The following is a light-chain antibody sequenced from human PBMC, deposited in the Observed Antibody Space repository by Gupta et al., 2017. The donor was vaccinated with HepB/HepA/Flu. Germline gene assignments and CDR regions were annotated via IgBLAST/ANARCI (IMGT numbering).Light chain of an antibody. V-gene: IGLV4-69*01. Sequence: QLVLTQSPSASASLGASVKLTCTLSSGHSSYAIAWHQQQPEKGPRYLMKLNSDGSHSKGDGIPDRFSGSSSGAERYLTISSLQAEDEADDYWQTWGTYWVFGGGTKLTVL. J-gene: IGLJ3*02. CDR2: LNSDGSH. CDR3: QTWGTYWV. CDR1: SGHSSYA.